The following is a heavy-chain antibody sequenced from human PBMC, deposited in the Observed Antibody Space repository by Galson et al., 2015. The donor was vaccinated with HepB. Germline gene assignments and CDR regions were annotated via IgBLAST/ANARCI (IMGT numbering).Heavy chain of an antibody. CDR1: GYSFTSYC. J-gene: IGHJ4*02. D-gene: IGHD4-17*01. Sequence: QSGAEVKKPGESLRISCKGSGYSFTSYCINWVRQMPGKGLEWMGRIDPSDSYTNYSPSFQGHVTISADKSISTAYLQWSSLKASDTAMYYCARHHDYGDSLDYWGQGTLVTVSS. V-gene: IGHV5-10-1*01. CDR3: ARHHDYGDSLDY. CDR2: IDPSDSYT.